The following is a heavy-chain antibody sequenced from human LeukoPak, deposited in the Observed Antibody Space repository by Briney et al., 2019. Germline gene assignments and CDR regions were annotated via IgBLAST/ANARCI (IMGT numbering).Heavy chain of an antibody. Sequence: PGRSLRLSCAASGFTFSSYAMHWVRQAPGKGLEWVAVISYDGSNKYYADSVKGRFTISRDNSKTTLYLQMNSLRAEDTAVYYCARARSYDYVWGSYSYWGQGTLVTVSS. V-gene: IGHV3-30-3*01. CDR2: ISYDGSNK. CDR3: ARARSYDYVWGSYSY. D-gene: IGHD3-16*01. CDR1: GFTFSSYA. J-gene: IGHJ4*02.